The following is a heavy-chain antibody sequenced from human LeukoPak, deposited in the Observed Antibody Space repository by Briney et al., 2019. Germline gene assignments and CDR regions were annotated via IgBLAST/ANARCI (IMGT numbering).Heavy chain of an antibody. Sequence: ASVKVSCKASGYTFTTYYVHWVRQAPGQGLEWMGIVNPSGGSTSYAQQFQGRVTIIRDTSASTAYMELSSLRSEDTAVYYCARESSSGWSNYGMDVWGQGTTVTVSS. V-gene: IGHV1-46*01. D-gene: IGHD6-19*01. CDR3: ARESSSGWSNYGMDV. CDR1: GYTFTTYY. CDR2: VNPSGGST. J-gene: IGHJ6*02.